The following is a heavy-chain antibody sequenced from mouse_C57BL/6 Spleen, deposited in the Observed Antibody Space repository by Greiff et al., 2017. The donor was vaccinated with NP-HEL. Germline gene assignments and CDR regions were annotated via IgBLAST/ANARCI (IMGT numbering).Heavy chain of an antibody. J-gene: IGHJ4*01. CDR1: GFTFSSYA. CDR3: ARGGGSGYLYAMDY. Sequence: EVQRVESGGGLVKPGGSLKLSCASSGFTFSSYAMSWVRQTPEKRLEWVATISDGGSYTYYPDNVKGRFTISRDNAKNNLYLQMSHLKSEDTAMYYCARGGGSGYLYAMDYWGQGTSVTVSS. D-gene: IGHD3-2*02. CDR2: ISDGGSYT. V-gene: IGHV5-4*01.